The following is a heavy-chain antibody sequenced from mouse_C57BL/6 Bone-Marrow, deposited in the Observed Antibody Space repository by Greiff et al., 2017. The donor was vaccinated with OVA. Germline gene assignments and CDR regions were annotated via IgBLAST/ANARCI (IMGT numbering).Heavy chain of an antibody. CDR2: ISNLAYSI. CDR3: ARLGYYEGYYAMDY. Sequence: EVMLVESGGGLVQPGGSLKLSCAASGFTFSDYGMAWVRQAPRKGPEWVAFISNLAYSIYYADTVTGRFTISRENAKNTLYLEMSSLRSEDTAMYYCARLGYYEGYYAMDYWGQGTSVTVSS. CDR1: GFTFSDYG. V-gene: IGHV5-15*01. D-gene: IGHD1-1*01. J-gene: IGHJ4*01.